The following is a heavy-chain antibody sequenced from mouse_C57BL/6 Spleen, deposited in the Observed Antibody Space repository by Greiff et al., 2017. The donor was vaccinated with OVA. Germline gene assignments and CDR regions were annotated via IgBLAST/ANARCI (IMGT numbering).Heavy chain of an antibody. CDR3: ARGTAQVTFAY. CDR1: GYTFTDYY. J-gene: IGHJ3*01. D-gene: IGHD3-2*02. Sequence: VQLQQSGAELVRPGASVKLSCKASGYTFTDYYINWVKQRPGQGLEWIARIYPGSGNTYYNEKFKGKATLTAEKSSSTAYMQLSSLTSEDSAVYFCARGTAQVTFAYWGQGTLVTVSA. CDR2: IYPGSGNT. V-gene: IGHV1-76*01.